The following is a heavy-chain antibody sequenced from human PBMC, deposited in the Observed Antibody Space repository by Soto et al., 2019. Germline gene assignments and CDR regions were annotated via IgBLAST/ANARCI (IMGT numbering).Heavy chain of an antibody. CDR2: ISWDGGST. D-gene: IGHD5-18*01. Sequence: GGSLRLSCAASGFTFDDYAMHWVRQAPGKGLEWVSLISWDGGSTYYADSVKGRFTISRDNSKNSLYLQMNSLRAEVTALYYCAKAGDTAMVRGYYGMDVWGQGTTVTVSS. CDR1: GFTFDDYA. CDR3: AKAGDTAMVRGYYGMDV. V-gene: IGHV3-43D*04. J-gene: IGHJ6*02.